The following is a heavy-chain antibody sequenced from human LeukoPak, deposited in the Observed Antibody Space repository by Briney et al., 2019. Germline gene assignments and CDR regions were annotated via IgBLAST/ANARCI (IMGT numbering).Heavy chain of an antibody. D-gene: IGHD1-26*01. V-gene: IGHV1-69*06. CDR3: AREMVGATYYFDY. Sequence: ASVKVSCKASGGTFSSYAISRVRQAPGQGLEWMGGIIPIFGTANYAQKFQGRVTITADKSTSTAYMELSSLRSEDTAVYYCAREMVGATYYFDYWGQGTLVTVS. CDR1: GGTFSSYA. CDR2: IIPIFGTA. J-gene: IGHJ4*02.